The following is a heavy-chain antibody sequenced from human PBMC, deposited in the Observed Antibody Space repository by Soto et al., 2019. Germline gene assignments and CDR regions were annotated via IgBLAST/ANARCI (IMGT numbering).Heavy chain of an antibody. CDR1: GFTFSSYS. Sequence: GGSLRLSCAASGFTFSSYSMNWVRQAPGKGLEWVSYISSSSSTIYYADSVKGRFTISRDNAKNSLYLQMNSLRVDYTAVYYCARESRWGRYYSYWGQGTLVTVSS. CDR2: ISSSSSTI. J-gene: IGHJ4*02. V-gene: IGHV3-48*01. D-gene: IGHD1-26*01. CDR3: ARESRWGRYYSY.